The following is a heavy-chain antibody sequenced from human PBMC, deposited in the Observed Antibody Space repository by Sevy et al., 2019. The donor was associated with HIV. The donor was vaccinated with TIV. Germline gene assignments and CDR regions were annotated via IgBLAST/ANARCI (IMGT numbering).Heavy chain of an antibody. Sequence: ASVKVSCKASGYTFTSQPIHWVRRAPGQGLEWMAWINTGNGNKKYAKKFQDRVTITSDTSARTAYMELTNLRSEDTAVYYCTRDREGPTPKAFDVWGQGTMVTVSS. CDR3: TRDREGPTPKAFDV. CDR1: GYTFTSQP. CDR2: INTGNGNK. J-gene: IGHJ3*01. V-gene: IGHV1-3*04.